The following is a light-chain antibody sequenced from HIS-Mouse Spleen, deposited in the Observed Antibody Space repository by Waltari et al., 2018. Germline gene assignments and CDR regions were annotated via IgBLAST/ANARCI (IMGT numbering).Light chain of an antibody. V-gene: IGLV1-40*01. J-gene: IGLJ2*01. Sequence: QSVLTQPPSVSGAPGQRAPIPCTGSISNIGAGYDVHWYQQLPGTAPKLLTYGNSNRPSGVPDRFSGSKSGTSASLAITGLQAEDEADYYCQSYDSSLSGYVVFGGGTKLTVL. CDR1: ISNIGAGYD. CDR2: GNS. CDR3: QSYDSSLSGYVV.